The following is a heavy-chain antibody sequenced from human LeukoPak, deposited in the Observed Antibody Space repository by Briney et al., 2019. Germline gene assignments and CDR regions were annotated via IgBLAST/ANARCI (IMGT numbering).Heavy chain of an antibody. V-gene: IGHV3-15*01. CDR3: TTARYRFYDY. CDR2: IKSKTDGGTT. D-gene: IGHD1-26*01. J-gene: IGHJ4*02. CDR1: GFTFSNAW. Sequence: GSLRLSCAASGFTFSNAWMSWVRQAPGKGLEWVGHIKSKTDGGTTDYAAPVKGRFTISRDDSKNTLYLQMNSLKTEDTAVYYCTTARYRFYDYWGQGTLVTVSS.